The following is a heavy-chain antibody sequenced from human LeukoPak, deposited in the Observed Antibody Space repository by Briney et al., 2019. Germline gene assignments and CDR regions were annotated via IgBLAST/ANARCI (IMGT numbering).Heavy chain of an antibody. CDR2: ISSSGSST. CDR3: ARGLYDFWSGYYA. Sequence: GGSLRLSCAASGFTFSSYAMSWVRQAPGKGLEWVSGISSSGSSTYYADSVKGRFTISRDNSKNTLYLQMNSLRAEDTAVYYCARGLYDFWSGYYAWGQGTLVTVSS. D-gene: IGHD3-3*01. CDR1: GFTFSSYA. J-gene: IGHJ4*02. V-gene: IGHV3-23*01.